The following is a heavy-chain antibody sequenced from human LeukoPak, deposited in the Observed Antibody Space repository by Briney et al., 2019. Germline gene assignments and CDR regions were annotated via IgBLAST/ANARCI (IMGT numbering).Heavy chain of an antibody. Sequence: PGGSLRLSCAASGFTFDDYAMSWVRQVPGKGLEWVSGINWNGGRTGYADSVKGRFTISRDNAKNSLYLQLNSLRAEDTALYYCARKLVYYDSSGYYQPTHYFDYWGQGTLVTVSS. V-gene: IGHV3-20*04. CDR3: ARKLVYYDSSGYYQPTHYFDY. CDR1: GFTFDDYA. CDR2: INWNGGRT. D-gene: IGHD3-22*01. J-gene: IGHJ4*02.